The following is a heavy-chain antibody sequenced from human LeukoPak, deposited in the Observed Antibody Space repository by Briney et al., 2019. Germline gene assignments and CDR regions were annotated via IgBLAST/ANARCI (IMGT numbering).Heavy chain of an antibody. CDR1: GITFSSYA. V-gene: IGHV3-30-3*01. J-gene: IGHJ3*02. CDR2: ISYDGSNK. Sequence: GSLRLSFAAPGITFSSYAMPWVRQAPGKGLEWVAVISYDGSNKYYADSVKGRFTISRDNSKNTLYLQMNSLRAEDTAVYYCARERYGGNSFDAFDIWGQGTMVTVSS. D-gene: IGHD4-23*01. CDR3: ARERYGGNSFDAFDI.